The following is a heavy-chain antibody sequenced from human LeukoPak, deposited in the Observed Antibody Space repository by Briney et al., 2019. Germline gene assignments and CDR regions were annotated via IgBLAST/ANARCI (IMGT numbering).Heavy chain of an antibody. CDR2: INHSGST. Sequence: PSETLSLTCAVYGGSFSGYYWSWIRQPPGKGLEWIGEINHSGSTNYNPSLKSRVTISVDTSKNQFSLKLSSVTAADTGVYYCARGLGAVAGRIYDGFDMWGQGTMVTVSS. D-gene: IGHD6-19*01. CDR3: ARGLGAVAGRIYDGFDM. V-gene: IGHV4-34*01. CDR1: GGSFSGYY. J-gene: IGHJ3*02.